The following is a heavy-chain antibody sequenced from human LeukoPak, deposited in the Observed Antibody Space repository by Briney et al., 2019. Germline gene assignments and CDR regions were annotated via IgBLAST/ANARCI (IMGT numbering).Heavy chain of an antibody. CDR3: AKHSLAYCGGDCYTPVFDY. D-gene: IGHD2-21*02. CDR2: ISWNSGSI. J-gene: IGHJ4*02. CDR1: GFTFDDSP. V-gene: IGHV3-9*01. Sequence: GGSLRLSCAASGFTFDDSPMHWVRQAPGKGLEWVSGISWNSGSIGYADSVKGRFTISRDNAKNSLYLQMNSLRAEDTALYYCAKHSLAYCGGDCYTPVFDYWGQGTLVTVSS.